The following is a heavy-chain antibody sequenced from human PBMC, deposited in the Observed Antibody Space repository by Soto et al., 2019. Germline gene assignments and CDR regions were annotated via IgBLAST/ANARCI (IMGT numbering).Heavy chain of an antibody. Sequence: GESLKISCKGSGYNFTSYWITWVRQMPGKGLEWMGRIDPGDPYTNYSPSFRGHVTFSADKSVSTAYLQWSSLKASDTAMYYCARVILIPAGRSLDVWGQGTTVTVSS. CDR2: IDPGDPYT. CDR3: ARVILIPAGRSLDV. V-gene: IGHV5-10-1*01. CDR1: GYNFTSYW. D-gene: IGHD2-2*01. J-gene: IGHJ6*02.